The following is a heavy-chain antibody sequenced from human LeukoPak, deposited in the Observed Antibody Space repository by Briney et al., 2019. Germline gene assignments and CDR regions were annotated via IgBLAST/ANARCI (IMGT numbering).Heavy chain of an antibody. J-gene: IGHJ5*02. D-gene: IGHD6-6*01. V-gene: IGHV1-2*02. CDR1: RYTLTGDF. CDR2: INSDSGGT. Sequence: GASVKVSCKASRYTLTGDFLHWVRQAPGQGLEWMGWINSDSGGTNYARKLQGRVTMTRDTSISTAYMELSSLRSDDTAVFYCARGNIATRRGENWFDPWGQGTLVTVSS. CDR3: ARGNIATRRGENWFDP.